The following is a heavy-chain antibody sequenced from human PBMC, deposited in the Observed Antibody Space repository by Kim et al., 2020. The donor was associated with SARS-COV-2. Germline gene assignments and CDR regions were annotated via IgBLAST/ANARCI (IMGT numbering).Heavy chain of an antibody. CDR1: GGTFSSYA. D-gene: IGHD3-10*01. V-gene: IGHV1-69*13. CDR2: IIPIFGTA. J-gene: IGHJ6*02. Sequence: SVKVSCKASGGTFSSYAISWVRQAPGQGLEWMGGIIPIFGTANYAQKFQGRVTITADESTSTAYMELSSLRSEDTAVYYCAREGLRTMVRGVISLGDYYYYGMDVWGQGTTVTVSS. CDR3: AREGLRTMVRGVISLGDYYYYGMDV.